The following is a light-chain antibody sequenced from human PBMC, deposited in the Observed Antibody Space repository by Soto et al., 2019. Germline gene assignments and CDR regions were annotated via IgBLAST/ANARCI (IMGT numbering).Light chain of an antibody. Sequence: DIVMTQSPDSLAVSLGERATINCKSSQSVLYSSNNNNYLAWYQQKPGQPPKLLIYWASTRESGVPDRFSASGSGIDFTLPISSMQAEDVAVYYCHQYYSNPQTFGQGTKVEIK. CDR1: QSVLYSSNNNNY. CDR2: WAS. V-gene: IGKV4-1*01. CDR3: HQYYSNPQT. J-gene: IGKJ1*01.